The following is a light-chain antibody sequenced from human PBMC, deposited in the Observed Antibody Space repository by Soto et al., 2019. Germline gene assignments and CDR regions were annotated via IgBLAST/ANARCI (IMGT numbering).Light chain of an antibody. J-gene: IGLJ1*01. CDR1: SSDVETYKL. CDR2: EVT. CDR3: CSRVGSYV. Sequence: QSALNQPASVSGSPGQSVTISCTATSSDVETYKLVSWYKQHPGKAPKLIIYEVTKRPSGVSNRFSGSKSANTASLTISGLQPEAEADYYCCSRVGSYVFGPGTKLTVL. V-gene: IGLV2-23*02.